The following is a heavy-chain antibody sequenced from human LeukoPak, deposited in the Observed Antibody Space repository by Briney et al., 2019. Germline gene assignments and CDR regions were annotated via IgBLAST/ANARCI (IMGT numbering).Heavy chain of an antibody. V-gene: IGHV3-21*01. Sequence: GGSLRLSCAASGFTFGSYSMNWVRQVPGKGLEWVSSISSSSSYIYYADSVKGRFTISRDNAKNSLYLQMNSLRAEDTAVYYCARALGDYDSSGYPLTVLDYWGQGTLVTVSS. J-gene: IGHJ4*02. CDR3: ARALGDYDSSGYPLTVLDY. D-gene: IGHD3-22*01. CDR2: ISSSSSYI. CDR1: GFTFGSYS.